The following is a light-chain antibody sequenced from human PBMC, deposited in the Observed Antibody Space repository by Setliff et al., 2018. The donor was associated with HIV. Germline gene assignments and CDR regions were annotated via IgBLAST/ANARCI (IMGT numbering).Light chain of an antibody. CDR2: SDN. V-gene: IGLV1-44*01. J-gene: IGLJ1*01. Sequence: QSALTQPPSASATPGQRVTISCSGSRSNIGTNTVTWYQHLPGTAPKLLIYSDNQRPSGVPDRFSASKSGTSASLAISGLRSEDEAVYYCAAWDDSLSAYVFGPGTKVTVL. CDR1: RSNIGTNT. CDR3: AAWDDSLSAYV.